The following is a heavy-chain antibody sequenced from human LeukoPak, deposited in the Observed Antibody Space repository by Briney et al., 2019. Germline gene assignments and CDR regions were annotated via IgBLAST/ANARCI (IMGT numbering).Heavy chain of an antibody. CDR2: IRYDGSNK. D-gene: IGHD3-3*01. J-gene: IGHJ4*02. V-gene: IGHV3-30*02. CDR3: AKDRILEWLSSARSYFDY. Sequence: GGSLRLSCAAAGFTFSSYGMHWVRQAPGKGLECVAFIRYDGSNKYYADSVKGRFTISRDNSKNTLYLQMNSLRAEDTAVYYCAKDRILEWLSSARSYFDYWGQGTLVTVSS. CDR1: GFTFSSYG.